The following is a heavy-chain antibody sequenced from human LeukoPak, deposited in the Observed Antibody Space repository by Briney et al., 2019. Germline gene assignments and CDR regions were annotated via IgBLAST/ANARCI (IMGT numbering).Heavy chain of an antibody. J-gene: IGHJ3*02. CDR2: IRYDGSNK. CDR3: AKVLSSGWSQDAFDI. D-gene: IGHD6-19*01. Sequence: GGSLRLSCAASGFTFSSYAMSWVRQAPGKGLEWVAFIRYDGSNKYYADSVKGRFTISRDNSKNTLYLQMNSLRAEDTAVYYCAKVLSSGWSQDAFDIWGQGTMVTVSS. V-gene: IGHV3-30*02. CDR1: GFTFSSYA.